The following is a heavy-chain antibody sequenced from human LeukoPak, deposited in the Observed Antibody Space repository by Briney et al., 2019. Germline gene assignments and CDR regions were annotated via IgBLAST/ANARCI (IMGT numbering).Heavy chain of an antibody. CDR2: ISSSSSTI. D-gene: IGHD3-10*01. J-gene: IGHJ4*02. V-gene: IGHV3-48*01. CDR1: EFTPTSFW. CDR3: ARLGVWFGELWDFDY. Sequence: PGGSLRLSCVAFEFTPTSFWMTWVRQAPGKGLEWVSYISSSSSTIYYADSVKGRFTISRDNAKNSLYLQMNSLRAEDTAVYYCARLGVWFGELWDFDYWGQGTLVTVSS.